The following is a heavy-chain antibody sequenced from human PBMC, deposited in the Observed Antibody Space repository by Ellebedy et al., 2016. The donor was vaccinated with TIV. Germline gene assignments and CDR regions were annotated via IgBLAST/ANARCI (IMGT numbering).Heavy chain of an antibody. Sequence: ASVKVSCKASGYTFINYGITWVRQAPGQGLEWMGWISGYNGNTDYAQKFQGRVTLTTDTSTSTAYMELRSLRSEDTAVYHCARDLYYYGSGGMRGFGSEVFDIWGQGTMVTVSS. CDR1: GYTFINYG. J-gene: IGHJ3*02. CDR2: ISGYNGNT. V-gene: IGHV1-18*01. D-gene: IGHD3-10*01. CDR3: ARDLYYYGSGGMRGFGSEVFDI.